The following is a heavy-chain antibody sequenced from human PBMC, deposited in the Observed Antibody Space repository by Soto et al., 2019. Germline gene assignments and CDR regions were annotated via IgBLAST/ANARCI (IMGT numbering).Heavy chain of an antibody. Sequence: GGSLRLSCAASGFTVSSNYMSWVRQAPGKGLEWVSVIYSGGSTYYADSVKGRFTISRDNSKNTLYLQMNSLRAEDTAVYYCAREGGITTGVVYYMDVWGKGTTVTDSS. D-gene: IGHD3-22*01. CDR2: IYSGGST. CDR3: AREGGITTGVVYYMDV. J-gene: IGHJ6*03. V-gene: IGHV3-66*01. CDR1: GFTVSSNY.